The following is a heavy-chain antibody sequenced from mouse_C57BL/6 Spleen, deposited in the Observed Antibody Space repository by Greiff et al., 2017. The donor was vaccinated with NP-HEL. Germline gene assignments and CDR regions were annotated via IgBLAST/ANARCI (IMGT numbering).Heavy chain of an antibody. V-gene: IGHV5-17*01. CDR1: GFTFSDYG. J-gene: IGHJ4*01. D-gene: IGHD1-1*01. CDR2: ISSGSSTI. Sequence: EVMLVESGGGLVKPGGSLKLSCAASGFTFSDYGMHWVRQAPETGLEWVAYISSGSSTIYYADTVKGRFTISRDNAKNTLFLQMTSLSAEDTAMYYCARKDYGSIYYAMDYWGQGTSVTVSS. CDR3: ARKDYGSIYYAMDY.